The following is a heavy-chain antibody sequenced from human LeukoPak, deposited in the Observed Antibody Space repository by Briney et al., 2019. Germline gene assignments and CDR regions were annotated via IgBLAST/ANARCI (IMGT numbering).Heavy chain of an antibody. CDR3: ARDRRLGVDY. D-gene: IGHD6-25*01. V-gene: IGHV4-39*07. CDR2: IYYSGST. J-gene: IGHJ4*02. Sequence: PSETLSLTCTVSGGSISSSSYYWGWIRQPPGKGLEWIGSIYYSGSTYYNPSLKSRVTISVDTSKNQFSLKLSSVTAADTAVYYCARDRRLGVDYWGQGTLVTVSS. CDR1: GGSISSSSYY.